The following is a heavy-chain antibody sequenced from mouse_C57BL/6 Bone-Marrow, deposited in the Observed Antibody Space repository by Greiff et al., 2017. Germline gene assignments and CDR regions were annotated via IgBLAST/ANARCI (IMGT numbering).Heavy chain of an antibody. CDR3: TTTVAY. CDR1: GFNIKDDY. V-gene: IGHV14-4*01. Sequence: EVQLQQSGAELVRPGASVKLSCTASGFNIKDDYMPWVKQRPEQGLEWIGWIDPENGDTEYASKFQGKATITTDTSTNTAYLQRSSLTSEDTAFYYCTTTVAYWGQGTTLTVSS. CDR2: IDPENGDT. J-gene: IGHJ2*01. D-gene: IGHD1-1*01.